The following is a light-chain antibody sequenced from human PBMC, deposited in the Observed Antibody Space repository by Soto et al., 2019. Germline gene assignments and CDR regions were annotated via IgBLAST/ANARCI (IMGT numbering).Light chain of an antibody. V-gene: IGLV1-51*01. J-gene: IGLJ2*01. CDR2: DNI. CDR3: GTWDSSLSAVV. CDR1: SSNIGNTY. Sequence: QSVLTQPPSVSAAPGQKVTISCSGSSSNIGNTYVSWYQQLAGTAPKLLIYDNIKRPSGIPDRFSGSKSGTSATLGITGLQTGDEADYYCGTWDSSLSAVVFGGWTKLTVL.